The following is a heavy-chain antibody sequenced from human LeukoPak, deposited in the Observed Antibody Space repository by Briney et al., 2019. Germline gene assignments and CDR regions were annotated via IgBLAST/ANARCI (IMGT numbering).Heavy chain of an antibody. CDR3: ARSGSGYFDY. CDR1: GITLCVYW. V-gene: IGHV3-7*01. Sequence: PGGSLRLSCAASGITLCVYWMSCVRQAPGKGLEWVANIKQDGSEKYYRDSVQGRFTISRDNAKNSLYLQMNSLRAEDTAVYYCARSGSGYFDYWGQGSLVTVSS. CDR2: IKQDGSEK. J-gene: IGHJ4*02.